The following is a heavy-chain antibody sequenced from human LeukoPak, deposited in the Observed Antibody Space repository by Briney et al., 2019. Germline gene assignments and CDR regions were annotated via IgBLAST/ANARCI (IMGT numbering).Heavy chain of an antibody. CDR1: GFTLSSYW. V-gene: IGHV3-74*03. CDR2: IHPDGKNT. J-gene: IGHJ3*01. Sequence: GGSLRLSCAASGFTLSSYWMDWVHQAPGKGLVWVSRIHPDGKNTAYADSVKGRFTISRDNARNTLFLQMNSLRAEDAAVYYCATYVDTVRYDAFDVWGQGTMVTVSS. D-gene: IGHD5-18*01. CDR3: ATYVDTVRYDAFDV.